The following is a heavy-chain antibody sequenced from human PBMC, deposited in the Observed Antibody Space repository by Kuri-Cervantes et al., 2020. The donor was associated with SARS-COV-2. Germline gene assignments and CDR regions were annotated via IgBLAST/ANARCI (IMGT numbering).Heavy chain of an antibody. D-gene: IGHD2-15*01. J-gene: IGHJ6*02. Sequence: SETLSLTCTVSGYSISSGYYWGWIRQPPGKGLEWIGEINHSGSTNYNPSLKSRVTTSVDTSKNQFSLKLSSVTAADTAVYFCTKTSPSAYFYFGMDVWGQGTTVTVSS. CDR2: INHSGST. CDR3: TKTSPSAYFYFGMDV. V-gene: IGHV4-38-2*02. CDR1: GYSISSGYY.